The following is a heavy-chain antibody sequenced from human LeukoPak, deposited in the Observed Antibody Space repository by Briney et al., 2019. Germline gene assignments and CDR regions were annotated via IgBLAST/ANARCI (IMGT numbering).Heavy chain of an antibody. V-gene: IGHV3-48*03. CDR2: ISTSGSTK. J-gene: IGHJ4*02. Sequence: RPGGSLRLSCVASGVTVSSYEVNWVRQAPGKGLEWLSYISTSGSTKYYADSVRGRFTISRDNAKNSLYLQMNSLRAEDTAVYYCARGKYYYDNSGDYFDYWGQGTLLTVSS. CDR3: ARGKYYYDNSGDYFDY. CDR1: GVTVSSYE. D-gene: IGHD3-22*01.